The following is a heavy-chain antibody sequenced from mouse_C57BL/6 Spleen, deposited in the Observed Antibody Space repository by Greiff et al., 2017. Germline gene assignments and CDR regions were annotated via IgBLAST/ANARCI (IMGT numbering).Heavy chain of an antibody. CDR3: ARGDGSSTYFDY. CDR1: GYSFTGYY. Sequence: VQLQQSGPELVKPGASVKISCKASGYSFTGYYMNWVKQSPEKSLEWIGEINPSTGGTTYNQKVKAKATLTVDKSSSTAYMQLKSLTSEDSAVYYCARGDGSSTYFDYWGQGTTRTVSS. J-gene: IGHJ2*01. D-gene: IGHD1-1*01. V-gene: IGHV1-42*01. CDR2: INPSTGGT.